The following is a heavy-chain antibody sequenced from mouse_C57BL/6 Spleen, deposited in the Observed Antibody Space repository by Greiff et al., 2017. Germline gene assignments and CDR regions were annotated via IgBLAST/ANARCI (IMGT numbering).Heavy chain of an antibody. J-gene: IGHJ3*01. D-gene: IGHD2-2*01. Sequence: EVQLQESGPGLVKPSQSLSLTCSVTGYSITSGYYWNWIRQFPGNKLEWMGYISYDGSNNYNPSLKNRISITRDTSKNQFFLKLNSVTTEDTATYYCARGYGYDLAWFAYWGQGTLVTVSA. CDR2: ISYDGSN. CDR3: ARGYGYDLAWFAY. CDR1: GYSITSGYY. V-gene: IGHV3-6*01.